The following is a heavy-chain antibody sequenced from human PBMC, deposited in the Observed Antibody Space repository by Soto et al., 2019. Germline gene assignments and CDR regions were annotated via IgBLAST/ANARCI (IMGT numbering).Heavy chain of an antibody. CDR1: GVTFSSYA. CDR2: ISGGGGTT. CDR3: ANVGRYVLTFFDY. J-gene: IGHJ4*02. V-gene: IGHV3-23*01. Sequence: VQLLESGGGLVQPGGSLRLSCAASGVTFSSYAMSWVRQAPGKGLEWVSVISGGGGTTYYADSVKGRFTISRDNSKNTLYLQMDSLRAEDTAVYYCANVGRYVLTFFDYWGQGTLVTVSS. D-gene: IGHD3-16*01.